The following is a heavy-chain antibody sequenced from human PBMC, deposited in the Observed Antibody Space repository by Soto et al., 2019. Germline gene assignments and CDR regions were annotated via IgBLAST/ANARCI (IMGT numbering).Heavy chain of an antibody. J-gene: IGHJ4*02. CDR1: GGSISSSNW. Sequence: PSETLSLTCAVSGGSISSSNWWSWVRQPPGKGLEWIGEIYHSGSTNYNPSLKSRVTISVDKSKNQFSLKLSSVTAADTAVYYCARVLNYYDSSGYYYYFDYWGQGTLVTVSS. D-gene: IGHD3-22*01. V-gene: IGHV4-4*02. CDR3: ARVLNYYDSSGYYYYFDY. CDR2: IYHSGST.